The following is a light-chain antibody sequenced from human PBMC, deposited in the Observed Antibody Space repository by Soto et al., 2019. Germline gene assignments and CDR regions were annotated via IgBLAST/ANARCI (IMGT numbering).Light chain of an antibody. Sequence: EIVMTQSPATLSVSPGERATLSCRASQSVSSNLAWYQQKPGQAPRLLIYGASTRATGIPARFSGSGSGTEFTLTFSSLQSEDFAVYYCQQYHTFGGGNKVDIK. CDR2: GAS. CDR3: QQYHT. V-gene: IGKV3-15*01. CDR1: QSVSSN. J-gene: IGKJ4*01.